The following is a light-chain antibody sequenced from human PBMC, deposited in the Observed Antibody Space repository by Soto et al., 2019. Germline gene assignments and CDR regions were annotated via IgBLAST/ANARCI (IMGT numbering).Light chain of an antibody. Sequence: EVVLTQSPGTLSVSPGERATLSCRASQTIDNTLAWYQRKTGQAPRILIYDASTRDTGVPARFSGSGSGTDFTLTISSLQSEDFAVYYCQHYNYWPYTFGQGTKVDIK. CDR1: QTIDNT. J-gene: IGKJ2*01. V-gene: IGKV3-15*01. CDR3: QHYNYWPYT. CDR2: DAS.